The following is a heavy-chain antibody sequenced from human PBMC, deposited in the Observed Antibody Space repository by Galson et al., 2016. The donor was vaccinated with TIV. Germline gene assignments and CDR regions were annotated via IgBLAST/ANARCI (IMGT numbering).Heavy chain of an antibody. CDR2: IFYTGST. D-gene: IGHD3-9*01. CDR3: ARRKPNFDPHVIDY. CDR1: GGSMSGHF. J-gene: IGHJ4*02. V-gene: IGHV4-59*11. Sequence: ETLSLTCSVSGGSMSGHFWSWVRQPPGKGLEWLGYIFYTGSTNYNPSLKSRVTIFVDTPKNQFSLKLTSVTAADTAVYFCARRKPNFDPHVIDYWGQGALVTVSS.